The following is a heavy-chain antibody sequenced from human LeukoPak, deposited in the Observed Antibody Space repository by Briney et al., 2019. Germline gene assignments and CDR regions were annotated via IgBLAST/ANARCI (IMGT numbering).Heavy chain of an antibody. V-gene: IGHV3-53*01. Sequence: GGSLRLSCAASGFTVLTNDMTWVRQAPGKGLEGVAVLYCDGNTKYADSVLGRFPISRDNSKNTLYLEMNSLSPDDTAVYYCARGVEPLAANTMAYWGQGTLVTVSS. CDR2: LYCDGNT. CDR3: ARGVEPLAANTMAY. J-gene: IGHJ4*02. CDR1: GFTVLTND. D-gene: IGHD1-14*01.